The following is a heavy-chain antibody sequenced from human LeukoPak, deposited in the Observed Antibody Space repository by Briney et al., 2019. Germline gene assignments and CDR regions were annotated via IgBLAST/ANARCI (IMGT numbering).Heavy chain of an antibody. Sequence: RGCLRLSCAASGFTFSSYAMSWVRQAPGKGLEWVSAISGSGGSTNYADSVKGRFTMTRDNSKTPLYLQMNSLRAEDTAVYYCAKDSVGSGSYWSFDYWGQGTLVTVSS. CDR2: ISGSGGST. V-gene: IGHV3-23*01. D-gene: IGHD1-26*01. CDR1: GFTFSSYA. CDR3: AKDSVGSGSYWSFDY. J-gene: IGHJ4*02.